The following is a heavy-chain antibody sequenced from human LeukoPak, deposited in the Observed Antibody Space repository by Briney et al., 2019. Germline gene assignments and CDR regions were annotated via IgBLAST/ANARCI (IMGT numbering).Heavy chain of an antibody. CDR1: GFTVSSNY. J-gene: IGHJ6*02. Sequence: GGSLRVSCAASGFTVSSNYMSWVRQAPGKGLEWVSVIYSGGSTYYADSVKGRFTISRDNSKNTLYLQMNSLRAEDTAVYYCARAGPSYYYGMDVWGQGTTVTVSS. CDR3: ARAGPSYYYGMDV. CDR2: IYSGGST. V-gene: IGHV3-66*01. D-gene: IGHD7-27*01.